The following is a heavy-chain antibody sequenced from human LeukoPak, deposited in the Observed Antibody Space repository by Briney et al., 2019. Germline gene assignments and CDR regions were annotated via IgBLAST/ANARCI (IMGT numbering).Heavy chain of an antibody. V-gene: IGHV4-31*03. D-gene: IGHD3-10*01. J-gene: IGHJ4*02. Sequence: PSQTLSLTCTVSGGSISSGGYYWSWIRQHPGKGLEWIGYIYYSGSTYYNPSLKSRVTMSVDTSKNQFSLKLSSVTAADTAVYYCARRQAMVRGPGYFDYWGQGTLVTVSS. CDR1: GGSISSGGYY. CDR3: ARRQAMVRGPGYFDY. CDR2: IYYSGST.